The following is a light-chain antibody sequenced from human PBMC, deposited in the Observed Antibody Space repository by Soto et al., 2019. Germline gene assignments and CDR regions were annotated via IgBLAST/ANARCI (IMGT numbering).Light chain of an antibody. J-gene: IGKJ5*01. CDR2: DAS. V-gene: IGKV3-11*01. Sequence: EIVLTQSPATLSLSPGERATLSCRASQSVSSNLAWYQQKPGQAPRLLIYDASNRATGIPARFSGSGSGTDFTLTISSLEPEDFAVYYCQQRNIWPPVTFGQGTRPEI. CDR1: QSVSSN. CDR3: QQRNIWPPVT.